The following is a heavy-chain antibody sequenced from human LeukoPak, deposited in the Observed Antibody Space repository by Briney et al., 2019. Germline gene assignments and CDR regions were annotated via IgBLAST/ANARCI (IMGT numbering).Heavy chain of an antibody. V-gene: IGHV4-39*01. Sequence: PPETLSLTCTVSGGSISSSSYYWGWIRQPPGKGLEWIGSIYYSGSTYYNPSLKSRVTISVDTSKNQFSLKLSSVTAADTAVYYCARPPVDTVTGWFDPWGQGTLVTVSS. CDR2: IYYSGST. D-gene: IGHD4-17*01. CDR3: ARPPVDTVTGWFDP. J-gene: IGHJ5*02. CDR1: GGSISSSSYY.